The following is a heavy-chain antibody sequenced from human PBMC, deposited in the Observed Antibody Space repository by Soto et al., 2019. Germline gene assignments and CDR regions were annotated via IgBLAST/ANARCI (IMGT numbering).Heavy chain of an antibody. CDR1: GGSISSSSYY. D-gene: IGHD6-13*01. J-gene: IGHJ4*02. CDR2: IYYSGST. Sequence: SETLSLTCTVSGGSISSSSYYWGWIRQPPGKGLEWIGSIYYSGSTYYNPSLKSRVTISVDTSKNQFSLKLSSVTAADTAVYYCARPGEQQPQTFDYWGQGTLVNVSS. V-gene: IGHV4-39*01. CDR3: ARPGEQQPQTFDY.